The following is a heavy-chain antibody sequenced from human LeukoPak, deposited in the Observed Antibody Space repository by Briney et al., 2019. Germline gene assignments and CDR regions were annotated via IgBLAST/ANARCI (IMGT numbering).Heavy chain of an antibody. V-gene: IGHV1-2*02. CDR1: GYTFTGYY. Sequence: ASVKVSCKASGYTFTGYYMHWVRQAPGQGLEWKGWINPNSGGKNYAQKFQGRVTMTRDTSISTAYMELSRLRSDDTAVYYCARDDGGYEAYFDYWGQGTLVTVSS. CDR2: INPNSGGK. CDR3: ARDDGGYEAYFDY. J-gene: IGHJ4*02. D-gene: IGHD5-12*01.